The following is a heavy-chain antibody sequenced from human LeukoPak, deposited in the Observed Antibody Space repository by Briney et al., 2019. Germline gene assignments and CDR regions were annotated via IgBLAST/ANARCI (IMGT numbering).Heavy chain of an antibody. D-gene: IGHD6-19*01. CDR1: GHSFNNFG. Sequence: GASVKVSCKASGHSFNNFGFSWVRQAPGQGLEWLGWISAYNGNTYYIQRLQDRVTLTTDASTDTAYMELTNLTSDDTATYFCARDARIGVAGSLGSDLWGQGTLVTVSS. CDR2: ISAYNGNT. CDR3: ARDARIGVAGSLGSDL. V-gene: IGHV1-18*01. J-gene: IGHJ5*02.